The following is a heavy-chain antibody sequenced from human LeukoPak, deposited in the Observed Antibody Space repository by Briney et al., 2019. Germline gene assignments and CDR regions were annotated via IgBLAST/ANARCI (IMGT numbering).Heavy chain of an antibody. Sequence: GGSLRLSCAASGFTFSSYSMNWVRQAPGKGLQWVSSISSSSYIYYADSVKGRFTISRDNAKNSLYLQMNSLRAEDTAVYYCARDHLRPGYYYYGMDVWGQGTTVTVSS. CDR1: GFTFSSYS. CDR3: ARDHLRPGYYYYGMDV. D-gene: IGHD3-16*01. V-gene: IGHV3-21*01. J-gene: IGHJ6*02. CDR2: ISSSSYI.